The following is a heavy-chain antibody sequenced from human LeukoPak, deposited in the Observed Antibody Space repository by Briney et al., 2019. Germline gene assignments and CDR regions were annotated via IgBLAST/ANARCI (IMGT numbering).Heavy chain of an antibody. V-gene: IGHV3-30*03. D-gene: IGHD3-10*01. CDR3: AREGYYGSGSPPSLYFDY. CDR1: GFTFSSYG. CDR2: TSSDLNVK. J-gene: IGHJ4*02. Sequence: GGSLRLSCAASGFTFSSYGMHWVRQAPGKGLEWVAVTSSDLNVKLYADSVKGRFTISRDNSRSTLYLQMNSLRPEDTAIYYGAREGYYGSGSPPSLYFDYWGQGTLVTVSS.